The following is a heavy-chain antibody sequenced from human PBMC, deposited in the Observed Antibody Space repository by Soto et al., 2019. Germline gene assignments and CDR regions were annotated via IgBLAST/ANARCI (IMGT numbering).Heavy chain of an antibody. CDR2: IYYSGTT. J-gene: IGHJ6*02. D-gene: IGHD6-19*01. CDR1: GGSINTYY. CDR3: ARVFSGGGDYYYYGMDL. V-gene: IGHV4-59*01. Sequence: SETLSLTCTVSGGSINTYYWSWIRQPPGKGLEWVGYIYYSGTTYYNPSLKSRISISIDKSKNQFSLKLSSVTAADTAVYYCARVFSGGGDYYYYGMDLWGQGSTVTVSS.